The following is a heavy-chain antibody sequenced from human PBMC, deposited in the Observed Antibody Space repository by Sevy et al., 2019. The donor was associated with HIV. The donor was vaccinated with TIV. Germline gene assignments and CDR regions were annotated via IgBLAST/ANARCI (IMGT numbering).Heavy chain of an antibody. CDR3: ARAYCSGGSRYSLAY. Sequence: GPSVKVSCKASGYTFTSYRVSWVRQAPGQGLEWMGWISAHNGDTHYAQKFQGRVTMTTDTPTSTAYMDLRSLRSDDTAVYYCARAYCSGGSRYSLAYWGQGTLVTVSS. D-gene: IGHD2-15*01. CDR2: ISAHNGDT. CDR1: GYTFTSYR. V-gene: IGHV1-18*01. J-gene: IGHJ4*02.